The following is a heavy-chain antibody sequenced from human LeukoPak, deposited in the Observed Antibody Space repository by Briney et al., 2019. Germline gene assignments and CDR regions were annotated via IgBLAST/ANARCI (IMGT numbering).Heavy chain of an antibody. CDR1: GYTFTDYY. J-gene: IGHJ5*02. Sequence: ASVKVSCKASGYTFTDYYMHWVRQAPGQGPEWMGWINPNSGGTNYAQKFQGRVTMTRDTSITTAYMELSRLRSDDTAVYYCARVVAGNWFDPWGQGTLVTVSS. CDR2: INPNSGGT. D-gene: IGHD6-19*01. CDR3: ARVVAGNWFDP. V-gene: IGHV1-2*02.